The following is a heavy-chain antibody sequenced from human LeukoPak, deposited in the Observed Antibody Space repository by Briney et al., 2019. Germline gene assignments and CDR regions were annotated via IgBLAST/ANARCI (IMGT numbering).Heavy chain of an antibody. Sequence: SETLSLTCSVSGGSINNYYWSWIRQPAGKGLEWIGRIYTSGSTNYNPSLKSRVNMSVDTSKNQFSLNLSSVTAADTGVYYCADSSGWYQGVDYWGQGTLVTVSS. J-gene: IGHJ4*02. CDR1: GGSINNYY. CDR2: IYTSGST. D-gene: IGHD6-19*01. CDR3: ADSSGWYQGVDY. V-gene: IGHV4-4*07.